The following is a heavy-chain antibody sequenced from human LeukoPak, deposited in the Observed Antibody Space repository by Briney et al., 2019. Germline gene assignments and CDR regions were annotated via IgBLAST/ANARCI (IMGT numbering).Heavy chain of an antibody. CDR3: AKSPTYYDILTGYYSGYYFDY. CDR2: ISGSGGST. V-gene: IGHV3-23*01. Sequence: PGGSLRLSCAASGFTFSSYAMSWVRQAPGKGLEWVSAISGSGGSTYYADSVKGRFTISRDKSKNTLYLQMNSLRAEDTAVYYCAKSPTYYDILTGYYSGYYFDYWGQGTLVTVSS. J-gene: IGHJ4*02. D-gene: IGHD3-9*01. CDR1: GFTFSSYA.